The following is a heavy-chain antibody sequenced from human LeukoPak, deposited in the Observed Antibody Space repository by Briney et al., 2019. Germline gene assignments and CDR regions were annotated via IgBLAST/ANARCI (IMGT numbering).Heavy chain of an antibody. D-gene: IGHD2-15*01. Sequence: GGSLRLSCAASGFTFSSYAMSWVRQAPGKGLEWVSAISGSGGSTYYADSVKGRFTISRDNSKNTLYLQMNSLRAEDTAVYYCAKDPRDIVVVVAATPAGWAYYFDYWGQGTLVTVSS. CDR1: GFTFSSYA. CDR2: ISGSGGST. J-gene: IGHJ4*02. CDR3: AKDPRDIVVVVAATPAGWAYYFDY. V-gene: IGHV3-23*01.